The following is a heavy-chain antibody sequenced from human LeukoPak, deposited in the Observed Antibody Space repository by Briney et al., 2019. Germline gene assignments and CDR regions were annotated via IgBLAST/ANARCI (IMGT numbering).Heavy chain of an antibody. J-gene: IGHJ3*02. V-gene: IGHV3-7*01. CDR2: IKQDGSEK. Sequence: GGSLRLSCTASGFTFGDYAMSWVRQAPGKGLEWVANIKQDGSEKYYVDSVKGRFTISRDNAKNSLYLQMNSLRAEDTAVYYCAHQWRGAFDIWGQGTMVTVSS. CDR3: AHQWRGAFDI. D-gene: IGHD6-19*01. CDR1: GFTFGDYA.